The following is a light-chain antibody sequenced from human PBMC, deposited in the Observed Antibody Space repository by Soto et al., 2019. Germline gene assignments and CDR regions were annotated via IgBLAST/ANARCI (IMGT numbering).Light chain of an antibody. V-gene: IGKV3-11*01. CDR3: QQYGGSPRT. J-gene: IGKJ1*01. Sequence: EIVLTQSPATLSLSEWEGATLSCMASQSVSNYLAWYQQKPGQAPRLLIYDASKRATGIPARFSGGGSGTEFTLSINRLEPEDFAVYYCQQYGGSPRTFGQGTKVDTK. CDR2: DAS. CDR1: QSVSNY.